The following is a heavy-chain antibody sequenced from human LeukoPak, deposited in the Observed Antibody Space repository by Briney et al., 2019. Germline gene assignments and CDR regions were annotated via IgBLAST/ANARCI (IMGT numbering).Heavy chain of an antibody. CDR3: ATLLGYCSSTSCYDY. D-gene: IGHD2-2*01. J-gene: IGHJ4*02. V-gene: IGHV1-24*01. CDR2: FDPKDGET. CDR1: GYTLTELS. Sequence: ASVKVSCKVSGYTLTELSMHWVRQAPGKGLEWMGGFDPKDGETIYAQKFQGRVTMTEDTSTDTAYMELSSLRSEDTAVYYCATLLGYCSSTSCYDYWGQGTLVTVSS.